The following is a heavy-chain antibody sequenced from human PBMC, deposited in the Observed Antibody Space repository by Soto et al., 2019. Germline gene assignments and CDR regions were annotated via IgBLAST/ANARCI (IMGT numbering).Heavy chain of an antibody. J-gene: IGHJ4*02. V-gene: IGHV4-39*01. CDR1: GGSITSSGSA. D-gene: IGHD1-1*01. CDR2: IDYSGNI. CDR3: ARHIHNQGFEYYFDS. Sequence: QLQLQESGPGLVKPSETLSLTCNASGGSITSSGSAWGWIRQSPGKGLEWIGTIDYSGNIYYTPSLKSRIPISVDTSKNQISLKLSSVTAADTAVYYCARHIHNQGFEYYFDSWGQGTLVTVSS.